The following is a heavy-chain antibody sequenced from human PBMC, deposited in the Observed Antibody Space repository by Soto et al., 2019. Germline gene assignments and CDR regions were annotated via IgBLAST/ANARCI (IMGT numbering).Heavy chain of an antibody. J-gene: IGHJ4*02. Sequence: LRLSCAASGFTFSSYAMSWVRQAPGKGLEWVSAISGSGGSTYYADSVKGRFTISRDNSKNTLYLQMNSLRAEDTAVYYCAKSLLWFGELPLDYWGQGTLVTVSS. CDR2: ISGSGGST. CDR3: AKSLLWFGELPLDY. V-gene: IGHV3-23*01. D-gene: IGHD3-10*01. CDR1: GFTFSSYA.